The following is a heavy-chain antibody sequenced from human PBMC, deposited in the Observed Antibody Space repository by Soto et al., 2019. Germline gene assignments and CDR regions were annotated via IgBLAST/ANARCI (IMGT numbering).Heavy chain of an antibody. Sequence: EVQLLESGGGLVQPGGSLRLSCAASGFTLSTYAMAWVRQAPGKGLEWVSAISDIDGSTYYVDSVKGRFTISRDDSKNTLHLQMTSLRAEDTAVYYCAKGSARYDYWGQGTLVTVSS. D-gene: IGHD1-26*01. CDR1: GFTLSTYA. V-gene: IGHV3-23*01. CDR3: AKGSARYDY. J-gene: IGHJ4*02. CDR2: ISDIDGST.